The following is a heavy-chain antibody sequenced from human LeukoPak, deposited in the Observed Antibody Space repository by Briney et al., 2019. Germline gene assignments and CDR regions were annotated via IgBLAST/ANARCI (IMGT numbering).Heavy chain of an antibody. CDR2: ISYDGSNK. J-gene: IGHJ4*02. Sequence: PGGSLRLSCAASGFTFSNYWMHWVRQAPGKGLEWVAVISYDGSNKYYADSVKGRFTISRDNSKNTLYLQMNSLRAEDTAVYYCAKRRMAANIFDYWGQGTLVTVSS. V-gene: IGHV3-30*18. D-gene: IGHD5-24*01. CDR3: AKRRMAANIFDY. CDR1: GFTFSNYW.